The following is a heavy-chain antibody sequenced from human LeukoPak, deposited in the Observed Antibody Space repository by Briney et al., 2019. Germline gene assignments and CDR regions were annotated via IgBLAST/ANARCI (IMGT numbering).Heavy chain of an antibody. CDR1: GYTFTGYY. Sequence: ASVKVSCKTSGYTFTGYYIHWVRQASGQGLEWLGRIDPNSGGTSYAHNFQGRVTMTRDTSISTAYMDLSSLRSDDTAVYYCARDSRVSGDYWGQGTLVTVSS. V-gene: IGHV1-2*06. CDR2: IDPNSGGT. J-gene: IGHJ4*02. CDR3: ARDSRVSGDY. D-gene: IGHD2-2*01.